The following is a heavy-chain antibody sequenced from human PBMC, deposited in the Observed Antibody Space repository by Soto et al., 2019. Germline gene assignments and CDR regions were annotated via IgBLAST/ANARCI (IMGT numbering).Heavy chain of an antibody. CDR1: GGSISSGGYS. V-gene: IGHV4-30-2*01. D-gene: IGHD6-25*01. CDR3: ARGQAASYGMDV. J-gene: IGHJ6*02. CDR2: IYHSGST. Sequence: SETLSLTCAVSGGSISSGGYSWSWIRQPPGKGLEWIGYIYHSGSTYYNPSLKSRVTISVDRSKNQFSLKLSSVTAADTAVYYCARGQAASYGMDVWGQGTKVTVSS.